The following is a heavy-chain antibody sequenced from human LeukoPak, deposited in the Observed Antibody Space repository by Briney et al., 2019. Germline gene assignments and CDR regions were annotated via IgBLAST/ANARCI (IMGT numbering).Heavy chain of an antibody. CDR1: GGTFSNYA. J-gene: IGHJ6*03. CDR2: IVPIFGTA. D-gene: IGHD3-10*01. V-gene: IGHV1-69*06. Sequence: SVKVSCKASGGTFSNYAISWVRQAPGQGLEWMGGIVPIFGTANYAQKFQGRVTITADKSTSTAYMELSSLRSEDTAVYYCARSGVYGSGSYFVYYYYYMDVWGKGTTVTVSS. CDR3: ARSGVYGSGSYFVYYYYYMDV.